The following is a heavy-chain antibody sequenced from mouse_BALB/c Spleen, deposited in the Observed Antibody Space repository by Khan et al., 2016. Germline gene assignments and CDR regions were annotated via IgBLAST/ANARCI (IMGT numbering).Heavy chain of an antibody. Sequence: QVQLKESGPGLVAPSQSLSITCTVSGFSIIAYGVNWVRQPPGKGLEWLGMIWGDGSTDYNSALKSRLNITKDNSKSQVFLKMNSLQTDDTAKYYCARDGWGYCAMDYWGQGTSVTVSS. CDR3: ARDGWGYCAMDY. CDR2: IWGDGST. J-gene: IGHJ4*01. D-gene: IGHD2-2*01. CDR1: GFSIIAYG. V-gene: IGHV2-6-7*01.